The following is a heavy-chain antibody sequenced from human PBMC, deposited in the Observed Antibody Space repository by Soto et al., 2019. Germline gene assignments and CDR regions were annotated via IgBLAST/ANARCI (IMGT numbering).Heavy chain of an antibody. CDR1: GFSISDYE. V-gene: IGHV3-48*03. D-gene: IGHD6-19*01. Sequence: SLRLSCAASGFSISDYEMNWVRQAPGKGLEWVSYISGSGSTVYYADSVKGRFTISRDNAKNSVFLQINTLRVEDAAIYYCARNPSGQWVVPLYCDIWGQGTLVTVSS. J-gene: IGHJ4*02. CDR2: ISGSGSTV. CDR3: ARNPSGQWVVPLYCDI.